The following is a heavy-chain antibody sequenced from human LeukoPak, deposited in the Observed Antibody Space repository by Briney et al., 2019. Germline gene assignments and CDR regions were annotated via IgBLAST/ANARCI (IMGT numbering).Heavy chain of an antibody. Sequence: PSETLSLTCTVSGDSINSDSYYWSWIRQPAGKGLEWIGRIYTSGSTNYNPSLKSRVTISVDTSKNQFSLKLSSVTAADTAVYYCARVKSYYYDSSGYYHTCFFDYWGQGTLVTVSS. CDR2: IYTSGST. J-gene: IGHJ4*02. V-gene: IGHV4-61*02. D-gene: IGHD3-22*01. CDR1: GDSINSDSYY. CDR3: ARVKSYYYDSSGYYHTCFFDY.